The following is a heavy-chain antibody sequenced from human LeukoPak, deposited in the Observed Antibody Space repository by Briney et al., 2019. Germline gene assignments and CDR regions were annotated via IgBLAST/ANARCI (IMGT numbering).Heavy chain of an antibody. CDR3: AKGVQESNGYYYDALDV. D-gene: IGHD3-22*01. Sequence: PGGSLRLSCAASGFIFSNYAMTWVRQAPGKGLEWVSSITSAGGSTYYAASVKGRFSISRDNSKNTLFLQVNSLRAEDTALYSCAKGVQESNGYYYDALDVWGQGTMVTVSS. CDR2: ITSAGGST. V-gene: IGHV3-23*01. CDR1: GFIFSNYA. J-gene: IGHJ3*01.